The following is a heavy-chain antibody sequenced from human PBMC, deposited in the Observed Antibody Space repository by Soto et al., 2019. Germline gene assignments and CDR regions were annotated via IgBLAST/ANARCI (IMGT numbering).Heavy chain of an antibody. Sequence: GGSLRLSCAASGFTFSSYSMNWVRQAPGKGLEWVSYISSSSSTIYYADSVKGRFTISRDNAKNSLYLQMNSLRDEDTAVYYCARSTHLDDYGDYVPIGFSGYYYYGMDVWGQGTTVTVSS. CDR3: ARSTHLDDYGDYVPIGFSGYYYYGMDV. J-gene: IGHJ6*02. V-gene: IGHV3-48*02. CDR2: ISSSSSTI. CDR1: GFTFSSYS. D-gene: IGHD4-17*01.